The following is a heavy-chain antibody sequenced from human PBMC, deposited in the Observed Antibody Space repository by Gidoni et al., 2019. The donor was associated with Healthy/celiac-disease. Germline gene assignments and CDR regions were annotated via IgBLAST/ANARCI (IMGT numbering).Heavy chain of an antibody. CDR3: ARVEDSSVPYFDY. D-gene: IGHD3-22*01. CDR1: GGSISSYY. V-gene: IGHV4-59*01. Sequence: QVQLQESGPGLVKPSETLSLTCTVSGGSISSYYWSWIRQPPGKGLEWIGYIYYSGSTNYNPSLKSRVTISVDTSKTQFSLKLSSVTAADTAVYYCARVEDSSVPYFDYWGQGTLVTVSS. J-gene: IGHJ4*02. CDR2: IYYSGST.